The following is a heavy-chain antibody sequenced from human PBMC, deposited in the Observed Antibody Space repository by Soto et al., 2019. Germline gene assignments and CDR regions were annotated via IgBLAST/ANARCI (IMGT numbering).Heavy chain of an antibody. J-gene: IGHJ3*02. D-gene: IGHD6-6*01. Sequence: ASVKVSCKASGYTFTSYGISWLRQAPGQGLEWMGWISAYNGNTNYAQKLQGRVTMTTDTSTSTAYMELRSLRSDDTAGYYCGRDPPPNPPYSSSSAPLDAFDIWGQGTKVTVSS. CDR2: ISAYNGNT. V-gene: IGHV1-18*01. CDR3: GRDPPPNPPYSSSSAPLDAFDI. CDR1: GYTFTSYG.